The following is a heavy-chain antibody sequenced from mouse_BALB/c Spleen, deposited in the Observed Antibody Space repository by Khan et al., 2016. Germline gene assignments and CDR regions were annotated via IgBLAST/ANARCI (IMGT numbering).Heavy chain of an antibody. Sequence: EVQLQESGPSLVKPSQTLSLTCSVTGDSITSGYWNWIRKFPGNKLEYIGYISYSGSTYYNPSLKSRIFITSATYKNQYFLQLNTVTTEDTATYYCARFDGYFFDYWGQGTTLTVSS. CDR1: GDSITSGY. D-gene: IGHD2-3*01. CDR3: ARFDGYFFDY. CDR2: ISYSGST. J-gene: IGHJ2*01. V-gene: IGHV3-8*02.